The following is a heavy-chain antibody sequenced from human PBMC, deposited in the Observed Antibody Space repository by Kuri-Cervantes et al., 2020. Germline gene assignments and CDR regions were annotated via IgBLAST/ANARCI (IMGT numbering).Heavy chain of an antibody. CDR1: GGSISSSSYY. J-gene: IGHJ5*02. V-gene: IGHV4-39*01. CDR2: IYYSGST. D-gene: IGHD1-26*01. CDR3: ARWVGPRFDP. Sequence: ESLKISCTVSGGSISSSSYYWGWIRQPPGKGLEWIGSIYYSGSTYYNPSLKSRVTISVDTSKNQFSLKLSSVTAADTAVYYCARWVGPRFDPWGQGTLVTVSS.